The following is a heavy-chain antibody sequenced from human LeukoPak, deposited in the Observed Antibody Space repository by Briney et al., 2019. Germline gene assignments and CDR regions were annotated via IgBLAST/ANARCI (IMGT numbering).Heavy chain of an antibody. J-gene: IGHJ4*02. V-gene: IGHV3-30*04. CDR3: ASAYSSSWPFDY. D-gene: IGHD6-13*01. Sequence: GGSLRLSCAASGFTFSSYAMHWVRQAPGKGLEWVAVISYDGSNQYDADSVKGRFTISRDNSKNTLYLQMNSLRAEDTAVYYCASAYSSSWPFDYWGREPWSPSPQ. CDR2: ISYDGSNQ. CDR1: GFTFSSYA.